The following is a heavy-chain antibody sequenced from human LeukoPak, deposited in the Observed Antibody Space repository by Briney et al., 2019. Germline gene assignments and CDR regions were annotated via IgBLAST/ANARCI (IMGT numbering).Heavy chain of an antibody. V-gene: IGHV3-48*03. CDR3: AGDLYGDHWYFDL. CDR2: ISSSASTI. Sequence: GGSLRLSCAASGFTFSSYEMNWVRQAPGKGLEWVSYISSSASTINYAGFVKGRFTISRDNAKNSLYLQMNGLRAEDTAVYYCAGDLYGDHWYFDLWGRGTLVTVSS. J-gene: IGHJ2*01. D-gene: IGHD4-17*01. CDR1: GFTFSSYE.